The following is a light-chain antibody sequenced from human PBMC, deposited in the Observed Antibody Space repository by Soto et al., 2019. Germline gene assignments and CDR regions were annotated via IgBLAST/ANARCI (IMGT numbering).Light chain of an antibody. Sequence: EIVLSQSPDTLSLSPGERATLSCRASQSLTRNLAWYQQRPGQAPRLLIYGASNRATGVPARFSGSGSGTDFTLTVSSLEPEDFALYYCQQRSNWPPEITFGQGTRLEIK. CDR2: GAS. J-gene: IGKJ5*01. V-gene: IGKV3-11*01. CDR3: QQRSNWPPEIT. CDR1: QSLTRN.